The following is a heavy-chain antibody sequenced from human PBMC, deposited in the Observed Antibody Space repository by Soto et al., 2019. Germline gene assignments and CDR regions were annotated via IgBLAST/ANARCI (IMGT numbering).Heavy chain of an antibody. V-gene: IGHV3-33*01. Sequence: GGSLRLSCAASGFTFSSYGMHWVRQAPGKGLEWVAVIWYDGSNKYYADSVKGRFTISRDNSKNTLYLQMNSLRAEDTAVYYCARAPLGELSFWWGQGTLVTVSS. CDR1: GFTFSSYG. J-gene: IGHJ4*02. CDR3: ARAPLGELSFW. D-gene: IGHD3-16*02. CDR2: IWYDGSNK.